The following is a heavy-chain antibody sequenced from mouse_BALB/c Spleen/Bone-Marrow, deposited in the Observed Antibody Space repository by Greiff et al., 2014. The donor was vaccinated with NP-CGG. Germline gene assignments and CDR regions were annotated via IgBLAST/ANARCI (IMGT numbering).Heavy chain of an antibody. D-gene: IGHD2-3*01. V-gene: IGHV14-3*02. CDR1: GFNINDTF. CDR2: IDPASGNT. J-gene: IGHJ3*01. Sequence: EVQLQQSGADLVKPGASVKLSCTTSGFNINDTFMHWVKQRPEQGLEWIGRIDPASGNTKYNPKFQDKATITADTSSKKVSLQLMSLTSEDAAVYYCAHDAPFTYWGQGTLVTVSA. CDR3: AHDAPFTY.